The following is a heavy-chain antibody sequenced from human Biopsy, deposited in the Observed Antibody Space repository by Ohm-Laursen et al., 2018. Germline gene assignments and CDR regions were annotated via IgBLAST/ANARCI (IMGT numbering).Heavy chain of an antibody. Sequence: SDTLSLTCTVTGGSISRSSYYWDWIRQPPGKGLEWIGSIYYSGSTYYNPSLKSRVTISVDTSKNQFSLKLSPVTAADTAVYYCARLGSGDYFPTFFDFWGQGALVTVSS. CDR1: GGSISRSSYY. CDR2: IYYSGST. J-gene: IGHJ4*02. V-gene: IGHV4-39*07. CDR3: ARLGSGDYFPTFFDF. D-gene: IGHD5-12*01.